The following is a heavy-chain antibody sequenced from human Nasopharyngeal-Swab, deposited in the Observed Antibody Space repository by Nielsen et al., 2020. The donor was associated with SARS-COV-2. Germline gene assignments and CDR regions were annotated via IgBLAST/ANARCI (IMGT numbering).Heavy chain of an antibody. CDR2: IKQDASEM. CDR3: ARGRPLGGYYFGYFDY. D-gene: IGHD3-3*01. V-gene: IGHV3-7*01. J-gene: IGHJ4*02. CDR1: GFTFNGYW. Sequence: GESLKISCAASGFTFNGYWMSWVRQVPGKGPEWVANIKQDASEMYYVDSVKGRFTISRDNAKSSLFLQMNSLRAEDTAVYFCARGRPLGGYYFGYFDYWGQGTLVTVSS.